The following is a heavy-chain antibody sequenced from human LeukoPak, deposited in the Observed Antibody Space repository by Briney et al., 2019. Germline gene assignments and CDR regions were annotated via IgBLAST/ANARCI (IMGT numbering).Heavy chain of an antibody. CDR1: GFTFSSYW. CDR2: INSDGSST. CDR3: ARVAVVVPAAIRISNYYYYYGMDV. V-gene: IGHV3-74*01. D-gene: IGHD2-2*01. Sequence: GGSLRLSCAASGFTFSSYWMHWVRQAPGKGLVWVSRINSDGSSTSYADSVKGRFTISRDNAKNTLYLQMNSLRAEDTAVYYCARVAVVVPAAIRISNYYYYYGMDVWGQGTTVTVSS. J-gene: IGHJ6*02.